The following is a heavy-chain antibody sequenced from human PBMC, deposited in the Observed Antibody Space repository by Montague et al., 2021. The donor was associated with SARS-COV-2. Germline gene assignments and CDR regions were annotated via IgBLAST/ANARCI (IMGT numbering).Heavy chain of an antibody. CDR3: ARHGCYETYDAFDI. CDR1: GGSFSGYY. J-gene: IGHJ3*02. D-gene: IGHD2-2*01. V-gene: IGHV4-34*01. CDR2: INHSGST. Sequence: SETLSLTCAVYGGSFSGYYWSWIRQPPGKGLEWIGEINHSGSTNYNPSLKSRVTISVDTSKNQFSLKLSSVTAADTAVYYCARHGCYETYDAFDIWGQGTMVTVSS.